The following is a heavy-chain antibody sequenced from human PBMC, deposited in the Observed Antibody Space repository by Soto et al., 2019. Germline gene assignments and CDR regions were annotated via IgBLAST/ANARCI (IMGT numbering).Heavy chain of an antibody. CDR3: GASYYYDSGGHYAAVKPLDY. J-gene: IGHJ4*02. CDR2: ISYDGSNK. Sequence: GGSLRLSCAASGFTFSSYGMHWVRQAPGKGLEWVAVISYDGSNKYYADSVKGRFTISRDNSKNTLYLQMNSLRDEDTAVYHCGASYYYDSGGHYAAVKPLDYWGQGTLVTVSS. CDR1: GFTFSSYG. D-gene: IGHD3-22*01. V-gene: IGHV3-30*03.